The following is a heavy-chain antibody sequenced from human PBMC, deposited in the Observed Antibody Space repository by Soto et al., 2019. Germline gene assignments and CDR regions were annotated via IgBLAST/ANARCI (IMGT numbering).Heavy chain of an antibody. V-gene: IGHV3-23*01. CDR1: GFTFITYA. Sequence: EVQLLESGGGLVRPGGSLRLSCVATGFTFITYAMTGVRRAPGKGLEWVSAISGCGGSTFYAASLHGRFAISIDNSKYPLYLQMNSQRAGDTAVYYCAKAPTVEARGGPEHCGQGTLVTVSS. D-gene: IGHD1-26*01. CDR3: AKAPTVEARGGPEH. CDR2: ISGCGGST. J-gene: IGHJ1*01.